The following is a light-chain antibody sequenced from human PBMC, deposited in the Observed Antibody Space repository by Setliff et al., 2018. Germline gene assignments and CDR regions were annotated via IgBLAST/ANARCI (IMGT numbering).Light chain of an antibody. CDR3: SSYAGSNNFPYV. Sequence: QSVLTQPPSASGSPGQSVTISCTGTSSDVGGYNYVSWYQQHPGKAPKLMIYEVSKRPSGVPDRFSGSKSGNTASLTVSGPQAEDEADYYCSSYAGSNNFPYVFGTGTKVTV. V-gene: IGLV2-8*01. J-gene: IGLJ1*01. CDR1: SSDVGGYNY. CDR2: EVS.